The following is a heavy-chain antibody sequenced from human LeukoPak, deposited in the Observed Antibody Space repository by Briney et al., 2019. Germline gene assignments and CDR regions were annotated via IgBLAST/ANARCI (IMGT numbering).Heavy chain of an antibody. CDR2: IRYDGSNK. D-gene: IGHD3-10*01. CDR1: GFTFSSYG. Sequence: GGSLRLSCAASGFTFSSYGMHWVRQAPGKGLEWVAFIRYDGSNKYYADSVKGRFTISRDNSKNTLYLQMNSLRAEDTAVYYCAKFSAWFGEVYRFKDVWGKGTTVTVSS. J-gene: IGHJ6*04. CDR3: AKFSAWFGEVYRFKDV. V-gene: IGHV3-30*02.